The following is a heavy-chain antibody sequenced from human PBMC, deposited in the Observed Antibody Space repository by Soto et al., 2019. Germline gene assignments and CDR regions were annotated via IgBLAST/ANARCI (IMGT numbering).Heavy chain of an antibody. CDR2: ILLDGSNK. CDR1: GFPFRSYD. J-gene: IGHJ4*02. D-gene: IGHD1-26*01. Sequence: QVQLVESGGGVVQPGRSLRLSCATSGFPFRSYDMHWVRQAPGKGLEWVAVILLDGSNKYYADSVRGRFTISRDNSNQTVDLEMDSLRAEDSSVYYCARKRYSLIDYWGQGILVTVST. CDR3: ARKRYSLIDY. V-gene: IGHV3-33*01.